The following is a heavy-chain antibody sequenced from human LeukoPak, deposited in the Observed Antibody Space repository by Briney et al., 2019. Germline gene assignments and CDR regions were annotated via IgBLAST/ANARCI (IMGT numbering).Heavy chain of an antibody. CDR1: GFTFSSYA. CDR3: AKVDDSSGWHFDF. CDR2: ITHSGGST. D-gene: IGHD6-19*01. J-gene: IGHJ4*02. V-gene: IGHV3-23*01. Sequence: GASLRLSCAASGFTFSSYAMSWVRQAPGKGLEWVSSITHSGGSTYYADSVKGRFTISRGNSKNTLYLQMNSLRAEDTAVYYCAKVDDSSGWHFDFWGQGTLVTVSS.